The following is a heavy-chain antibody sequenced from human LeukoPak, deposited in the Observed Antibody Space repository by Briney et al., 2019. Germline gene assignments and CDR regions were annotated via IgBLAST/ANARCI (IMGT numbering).Heavy chain of an antibody. CDR2: IRPEGTTT. CDR3: ARDLDWILFDY. Sequence: GGSLRLSCAASGFTFSTYWMHWVRQAPGKGLVWVSRIRPEGTTTAYADSVKGRFTISRDNAKNTLFLQMNSLSAEDTAVYYCARDLDWILFDYWGQGTLVTVPS. V-gene: IGHV3-74*03. J-gene: IGHJ4*02. D-gene: IGHD3-9*01. CDR1: GFTFSTYW.